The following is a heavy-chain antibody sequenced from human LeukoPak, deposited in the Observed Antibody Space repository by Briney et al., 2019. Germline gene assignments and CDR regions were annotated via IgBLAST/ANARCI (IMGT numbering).Heavy chain of an antibody. CDR1: GGSISSSSYY. J-gene: IGHJ5*02. CDR2: IYYSGST. D-gene: IGHD3-3*01. CDR3: ARAPPGFWSGYPSWFDP. Sequence: SETLSLTCTVSGGSISSSSYYWGWIRQPPGKGLEWIGSIYYSGSTYYNPSLKSRVTISVDTSKNQFSLKLSSVTAADTAVYYCARAPPGFWSGYPSWFDPWGQGTLVTVSS. V-gene: IGHV4-39*07.